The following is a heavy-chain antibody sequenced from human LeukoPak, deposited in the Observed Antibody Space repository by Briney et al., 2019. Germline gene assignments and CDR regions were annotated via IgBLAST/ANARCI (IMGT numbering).Heavy chain of an antibody. Sequence: GGSLRLSCAASGVTFSGYSMNWVRRAPGMGLEWVSSISTSSSYIYYADSVKGRFTISRDNAKNSLYLQMNSLRAEDTAVYYCAREYSGYGDFDYWGQRTLLTVSS. CDR2: ISTSSSYI. J-gene: IGHJ4*01. D-gene: IGHD5-12*01. V-gene: IGHV3-21*01. CDR3: AREYSGYGDFDY. CDR1: GVTFSGYS.